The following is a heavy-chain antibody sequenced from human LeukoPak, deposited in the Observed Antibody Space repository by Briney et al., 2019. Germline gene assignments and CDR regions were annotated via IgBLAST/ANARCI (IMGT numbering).Heavy chain of an antibody. V-gene: IGHV3-30*02. D-gene: IGHD4-11*01. CDR3: AKDIYSNYGFSPWFDP. Sequence: PGRSLRLSCAASGFTFSSYGMHWVRQAPGKGLEWVAFIRYDGSNKYYADSVKGRFTISRDNSKNTLYLQMNSLRAEDTAVYYCAKDIYSNYGFSPWFDPWGQGTLVTVSS. CDR1: GFTFSSYG. J-gene: IGHJ5*02. CDR2: IRYDGSNK.